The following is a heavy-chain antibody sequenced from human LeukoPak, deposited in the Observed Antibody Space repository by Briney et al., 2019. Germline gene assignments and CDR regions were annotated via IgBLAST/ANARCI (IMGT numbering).Heavy chain of an antibody. CDR2: IYYSGST. CDR3: ARRWELLRNAFDY. V-gene: IGHV4-59*12. J-gene: IGHJ4*02. D-gene: IGHD1-26*01. Sequence: SETLSLTCTVSGGSISSYYWSCIRQPPGQGLEWIGYIYYSGSTNYNPSPKSRVTTSVETSKNGFSLKLSSVTAADTAVYYCARRWELLRNAFDYWGQGTLVTVSS. CDR1: GGSISSYY.